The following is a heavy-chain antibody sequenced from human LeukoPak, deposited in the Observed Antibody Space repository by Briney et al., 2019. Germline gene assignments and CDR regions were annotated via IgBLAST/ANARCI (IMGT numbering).Heavy chain of an antibody. Sequence: ASVQVSCKASGYTFTSYAMHWVRQAPGQRLEWMGWINAGNGNTKYSQKFQGRVTITRDTSASTACMELSSLRSEDTAVYYCARGRGEYYFDYWGQGTLVTVSS. J-gene: IGHJ4*02. CDR3: ARGRGEYYFDY. V-gene: IGHV1-3*01. CDR2: INAGNGNT. D-gene: IGHD3-16*01. CDR1: GYTFTSYA.